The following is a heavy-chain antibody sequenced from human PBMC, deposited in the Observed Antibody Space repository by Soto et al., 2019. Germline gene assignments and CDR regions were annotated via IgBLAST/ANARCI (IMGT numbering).Heavy chain of an antibody. Sequence: QVQLLQSGAEVKKPGPSVKVSCKASGGSFSSYAISWVRQAPVQGLEWMGGIIPIFGTATYAQKFQGRVTIIADKSTSTAYMELSSLRSEDTAVYYCARAGPVAGNHAFDIWGQGTLVTVSS. CDR3: ARAGPVAGNHAFDI. D-gene: IGHD6-19*01. J-gene: IGHJ3*02. CDR1: GGSFSSYA. CDR2: IIPIFGTA. V-gene: IGHV1-69*06.